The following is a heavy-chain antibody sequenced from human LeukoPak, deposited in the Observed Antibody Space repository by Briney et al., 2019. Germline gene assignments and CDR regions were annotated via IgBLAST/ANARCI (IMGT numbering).Heavy chain of an antibody. V-gene: IGHV3-74*01. D-gene: IGHD3-22*01. CDR3: ARDLFSFDSSSYYLDY. Sequence: SGGSLRLSCAASGFNFSSYWMHWVRQAPGKGLVWISRINYDGTTTSYADSVKGRFTISRDNAKNSLYLQMNSLRAEDTALYYCARDLFSFDSSSYYLDYWGQGTLVTVSS. CDR2: INYDGTTT. J-gene: IGHJ4*02. CDR1: GFNFSSYW.